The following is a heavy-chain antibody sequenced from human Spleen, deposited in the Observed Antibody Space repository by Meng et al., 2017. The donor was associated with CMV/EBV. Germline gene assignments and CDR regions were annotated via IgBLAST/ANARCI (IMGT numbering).Heavy chain of an antibody. D-gene: IGHD4-17*01. CDR2: ITTRSTYI. V-gene: IGHV3-21*01. CDR1: GFPFSSYA. Sequence: GGSLRLSCAGSGFPFSSYAMNWVRQAPGKGLEWVSFITTRSTYIYYADSVKGRFTISRDNAKNSLSLQMNSLRAEDTAVYSCARWIGNDYADYWGQGTLVTVSS. J-gene: IGHJ4*02. CDR3: ARWIGNDYADY.